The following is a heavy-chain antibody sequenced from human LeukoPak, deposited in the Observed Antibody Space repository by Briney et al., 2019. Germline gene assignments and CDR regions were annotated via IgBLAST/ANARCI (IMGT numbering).Heavy chain of an antibody. CDR2: IYYSGST. J-gene: IGHJ5*02. CDR1: GGSISSYY. D-gene: IGHD5-24*01. V-gene: IGHV4-59*01. CDR3: ARVDRPEMATIFDP. Sequence: PSETLSLTCTVSGGSISSYYWSWIRQPPGKGLEWIGYIYYSGSTNYNPSLKSRVTISVDTSKNQFSLKLSSVTAADTAVYYCARVDRPEMATIFDPWGQGTLVTVSS.